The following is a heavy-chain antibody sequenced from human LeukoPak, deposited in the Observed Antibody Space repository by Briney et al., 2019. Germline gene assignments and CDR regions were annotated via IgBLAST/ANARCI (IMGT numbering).Heavy chain of an antibody. J-gene: IGHJ4*02. Sequence: PGGSLRLSCAASGFTFSNYWMTWVRQPPGKGLEWIGSIYYSGSTYYNPSLKSRVTISVDTSKNQFSLKLSSVTAADTAVYYCASWDYGGNSGPLWGQGTLVTVSS. CDR3: ASWDYGGNSGPL. CDR1: GFTFSNYW. D-gene: IGHD4-23*01. CDR2: IYYSGST. V-gene: IGHV4-39*07.